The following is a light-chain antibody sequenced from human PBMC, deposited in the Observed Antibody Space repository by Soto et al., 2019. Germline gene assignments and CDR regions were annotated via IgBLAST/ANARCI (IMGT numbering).Light chain of an antibody. V-gene: IGKV3-20*01. J-gene: IGKJ2*01. CDR3: QQYGGSPRYT. CDR2: GAS. CDR1: QSINRAY. Sequence: EIVMTQSPGTLSLSPGERATLSCRASQSINRAYLAWYQQKPGQAPRLVIYGASSRGTGIPDRFSGSGSGTDFTLTISRLEPEDFAVYYCQQYGGSPRYTSGQGTKLEI.